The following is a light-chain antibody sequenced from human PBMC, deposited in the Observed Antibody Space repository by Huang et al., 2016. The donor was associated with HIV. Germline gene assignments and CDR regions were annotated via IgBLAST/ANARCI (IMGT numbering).Light chain of an antibody. CDR2: GAS. Sequence: EVVLTQSPATLSVSPGRKATLSCRASQSVSSNLAWYQQKPGQAPSLLIYGASTRATGIPARFSGSGSGTEFTLTISSLQSEDLAIYYCQRYNNWPPEYTFGQGTKLEIK. CDR3: QRYNNWPPEYT. CDR1: QSVSSN. J-gene: IGKJ2*01. V-gene: IGKV3-15*01.